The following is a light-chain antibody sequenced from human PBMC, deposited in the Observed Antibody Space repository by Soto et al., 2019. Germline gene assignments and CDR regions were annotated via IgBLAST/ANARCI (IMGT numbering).Light chain of an antibody. CDR1: QSISSY. V-gene: IGKV1-39*01. CDR2: AAS. CDR3: QQSYSIPPEYT. Sequence: DLQMTQSPSSLSASVGDRVTITCRASQSISSYLNWYQQKPGKAPKLLIYAASSLQSGVPSRFSGSGSGTDFTLTISSLQPEDFATYYCQQSYSIPPEYTFGQGTKLEIK. J-gene: IGKJ2*01.